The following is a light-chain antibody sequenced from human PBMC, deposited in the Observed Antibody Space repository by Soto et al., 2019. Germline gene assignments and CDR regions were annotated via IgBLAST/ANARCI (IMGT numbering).Light chain of an antibody. CDR3: QQYYTYPRT. CDR2: AAS. V-gene: IGKV1-8*01. CDR1: QGVSSY. Sequence: AIRMTQSPSSLSASTGDRVSITCRASQGVSSYLAWYQQKPGRAPKLLIYAASTLQSGVPLRFSGSGSGTDFTLTISSLQSEDFAAYYCQQYYTYPRTFGQGTKVEIK. J-gene: IGKJ1*01.